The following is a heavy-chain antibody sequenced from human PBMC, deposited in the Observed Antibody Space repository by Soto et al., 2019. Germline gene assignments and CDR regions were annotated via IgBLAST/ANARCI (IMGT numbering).Heavy chain of an antibody. CDR1: GFTSSDHY. V-gene: IGHV3-72*01. Sequence: EVELVESGGGLVQAGGSLRVSCGVSGFTSSDHYMDWVRQAPGKGLEWVGRTANKRSRYTTEYSASVKVRFIISRDDSNNSVYLQMNSLKIEDTAVYYCARAGFGHGLDVWGQGTTVTVSS. J-gene: IGHJ6*02. CDR2: TANKRSRYTT. CDR3: ARAGFGHGLDV. D-gene: IGHD3-16*01.